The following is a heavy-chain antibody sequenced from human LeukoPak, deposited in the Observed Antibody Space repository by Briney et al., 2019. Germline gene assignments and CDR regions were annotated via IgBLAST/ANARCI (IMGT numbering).Heavy chain of an antibody. CDR2: IYSSGNT. V-gene: IGHV4-4*07. CDR3: ARSFDTNAFDI. J-gene: IGHJ3*02. D-gene: IGHD2/OR15-2a*01. Sequence: SETLSLTCTVSGDTISIYYWSWIRQPAGRGLEWIGRIYSSGNTNYNPSLKSRVTMSVDTSNHQFSLSLRSVTTADTAVYYCARSFDTNAFDIWGHGTMVTVSS. CDR1: GDTISIYY.